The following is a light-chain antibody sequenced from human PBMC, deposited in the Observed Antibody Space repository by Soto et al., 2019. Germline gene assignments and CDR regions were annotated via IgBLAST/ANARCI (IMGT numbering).Light chain of an antibody. V-gene: IGLV2-14*01. CDR3: SSYTSSSPWV. Sequence: QSVVTQPASVSGSPGQSITISCTGTSSGVGGYNYVSWYQQHPGKAPKLMIYEVSNRPSGVSNRFSGSKSGNTASLTISGLQSEDEADYYCSSYTSSSPWVFGGGTKLTVL. CDR1: SSGVGGYNY. CDR2: EVS. J-gene: IGLJ3*02.